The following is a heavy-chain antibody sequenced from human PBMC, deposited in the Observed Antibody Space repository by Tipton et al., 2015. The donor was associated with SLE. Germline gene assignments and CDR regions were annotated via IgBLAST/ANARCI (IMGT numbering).Heavy chain of an antibody. J-gene: IGHJ5*02. CDR1: GFTFHDYA. Sequence: SLRLSCAASGFTFHDYAMHWVRQVPGKGLEWVSGISRNSGTIGYAASVKGRFTISRDNATNSLYLQMNSLRAEDTAFYYCAKSQYSGYDEFARRGKRTLVAVSS. CDR2: ISRNSGTI. CDR3: AKSQYSGYDEFAR. D-gene: IGHD5-12*01. V-gene: IGHV3-9*01.